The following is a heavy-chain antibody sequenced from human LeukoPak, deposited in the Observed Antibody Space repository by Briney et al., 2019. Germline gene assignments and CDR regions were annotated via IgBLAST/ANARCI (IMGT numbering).Heavy chain of an antibody. D-gene: IGHD6-13*01. V-gene: IGHV3-11*04. CDR2: ISSSGSTI. Sequence: PGGSLRLSCAASGFTFSDYYMSWIRQAPGKGLEWVSYISSSGSTIYYADSVKGRFTISRDNAKNSLYLQMNSLRAEDTAVYYCARDRAAAGKPNWFDPWGQGTLVTVSS. CDR1: GFTFSDYY. CDR3: ARDRAAAGKPNWFDP. J-gene: IGHJ5*02.